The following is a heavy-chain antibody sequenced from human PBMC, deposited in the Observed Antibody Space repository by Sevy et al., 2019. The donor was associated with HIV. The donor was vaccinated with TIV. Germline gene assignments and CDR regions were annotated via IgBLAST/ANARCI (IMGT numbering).Heavy chain of an antibody. CDR3: ARGAVEMATIYGYYYYYMDV. CDR1: GGSISSYY. V-gene: IGHV4-59*01. CDR2: IYYSGST. D-gene: IGHD5-12*01. Sequence: SETLSLTCTVSGGSISSYYWSWIRQPPGKGLEWIGYIYYSGSTNYNPSLKSRVTISVDTSKNQFSLKLSSVTAADTAVYYCARGAVEMATIYGYYYYYMDVWGKGTTVTVSS. J-gene: IGHJ6*03.